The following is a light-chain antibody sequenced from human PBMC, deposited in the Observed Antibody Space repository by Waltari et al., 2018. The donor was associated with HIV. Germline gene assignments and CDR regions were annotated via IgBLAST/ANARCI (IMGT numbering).Light chain of an antibody. Sequence: DIVMTQSPDSLAVSLGERATINCKSSQSVLYNSNNKNYLAWYQQKPGQPPTLLIYWASTRESGVPDRFSGSGSGTDFTLTISSLPAEDVALYYCQQYYSTPWTFGQGTKVEIK. CDR3: QQYYSTPWT. V-gene: IGKV4-1*01. CDR2: WAS. CDR1: QSVLYNSNNKNY. J-gene: IGKJ1*01.